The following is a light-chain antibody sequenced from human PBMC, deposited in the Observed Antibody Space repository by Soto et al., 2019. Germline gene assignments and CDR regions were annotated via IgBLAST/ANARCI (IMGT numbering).Light chain of an antibody. CDR1: QXLLYSNGYNY. CDR3: MQVLHTPWT. Sequence: DIVMTQSPPSLPVTPGEPASISCRSSQXLLYSNGYNYLDWYLQKPGQSPQLLIYLGSNRASGVPDRFSGSGSGTDFTLKISRVEAEDVGVYYCMQVLHTPWTFGQGTKVDIK. CDR2: LGS. J-gene: IGKJ1*01. V-gene: IGKV2-28*01.